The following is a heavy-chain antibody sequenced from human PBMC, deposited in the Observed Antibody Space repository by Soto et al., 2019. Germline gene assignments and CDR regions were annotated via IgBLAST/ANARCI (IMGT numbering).Heavy chain of an antibody. CDR1: GFTFSSYG. V-gene: IGHV3-33*01. J-gene: IGHJ2*01. D-gene: IGHD2-15*01. CDR2: IWYDGSNK. CDR3: AREKAYCSGGSCKDWYFDL. Sequence: QVQLVESGGGVVQPGRSLRLSCAASGFTFSSYGMHWVRQAPGKGLEWVAVIWYDGSNKYYADSVKGRFTISRDNSKNTLYLQMNSLRAEDTAVYYCAREKAYCSGGSCKDWYFDLWGRGTLVTVSS.